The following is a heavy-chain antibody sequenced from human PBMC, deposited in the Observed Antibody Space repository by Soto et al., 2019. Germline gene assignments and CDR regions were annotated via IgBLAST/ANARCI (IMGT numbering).Heavy chain of an antibody. CDR1: GFTFSNTW. J-gene: IGHJ4*02. V-gene: IGHV3-15*01. CDR2: IKSGTDGGTT. Sequence: GGSLRLSCAASGFTFSNTWMSWVRQAPGKGLEWVGRIKSGTDGGTTDYAAPVKGRFTVSRDDSKNTLYLQMNSLKTEDTAVYYCTTFAYGCPYSWGQGALVTVYS. CDR3: TTFAYGCPYS. D-gene: IGHD4-17*01.